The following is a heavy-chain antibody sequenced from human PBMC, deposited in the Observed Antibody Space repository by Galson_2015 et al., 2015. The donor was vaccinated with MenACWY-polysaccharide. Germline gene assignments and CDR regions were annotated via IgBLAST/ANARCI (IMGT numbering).Heavy chain of an antibody. J-gene: IGHJ4*02. V-gene: IGHV3-21*01. D-gene: IGHD6-19*01. Sequence: KYADSVKGRFTISRDNANNSLSLQMNSLRAEDTAVYYCARDRDAVTGIWYFDKWDQGIHVTVSS. CDR3: ARDRDAVTGIWYFDK.